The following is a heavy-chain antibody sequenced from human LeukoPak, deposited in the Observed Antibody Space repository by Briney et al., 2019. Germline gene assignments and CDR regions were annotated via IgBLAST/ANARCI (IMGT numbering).Heavy chain of an antibody. J-gene: IGHJ3*02. V-gene: IGHV1-18*01. CDR3: ASHYGSGSSHDAIDI. D-gene: IGHD3-10*01. Sequence: ASVKVSCKASGYTFTRYGISWVRQAPGQGLEWMGWISAYNGNTNYEQKVQGRVTMTTDTSTSTAYMELRSLRSDDTAVYYCASHYGSGSSHDAIDIWGQGTMVTVSS. CDR2: ISAYNGNT. CDR1: GYTFTRYG.